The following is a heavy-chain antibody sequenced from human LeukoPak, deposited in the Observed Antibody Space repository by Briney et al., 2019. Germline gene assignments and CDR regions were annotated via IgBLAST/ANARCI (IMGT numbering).Heavy chain of an antibody. V-gene: IGHV1-46*01. CDR2: INPSGGST. Sequence: ASVKVSCKASGYTFTSYYMHWVRQAPGQGLEWMGIINPSGGSTSYAQKFQGRVTMTRDMSTSTVYMELSSLRSEDTAVYYCARAGGVAAVVRGVAEIDYWGQGTLVTVSS. CDR3: ARAGGVAAVVRGVAEIDY. D-gene: IGHD3-10*01. J-gene: IGHJ4*02. CDR1: GYTFTSYY.